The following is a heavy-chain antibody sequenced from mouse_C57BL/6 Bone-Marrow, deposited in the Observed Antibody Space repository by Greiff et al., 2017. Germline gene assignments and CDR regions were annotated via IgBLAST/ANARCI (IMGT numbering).Heavy chain of an antibody. Sequence: VQLQQPGAELVKPGASVKMSCKASGYTFTSYWITWVKQRPGQGLEWIGDIYPGSGSTNYNEKFKSKATLTVDTSSSTAYMQLSSLSSEDSAVYYCARWDGNCFGDYWGQGTTLTVSS. CDR2: IYPGSGST. J-gene: IGHJ2*01. V-gene: IGHV1-55*01. D-gene: IGHD2-1*01. CDR1: GYTFTSYW. CDR3: ARWDGNCFGDY.